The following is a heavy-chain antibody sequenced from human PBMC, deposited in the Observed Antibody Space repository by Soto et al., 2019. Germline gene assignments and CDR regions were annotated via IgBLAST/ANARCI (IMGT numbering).Heavy chain of an antibody. CDR1: GGSFSGYY. J-gene: IGHJ4*02. V-gene: IGHV4-34*01. Sequence: SETLSLTCAVYGGSFSGYYWSWIRQPPGKGLEWIGEINHSGSTNYNPSLKSRVTISVDTSKNQFSLKLSSVTAADTAVYYCAREEGEYCSGGSCPAASPRFDYWGQGTLVTVSS. D-gene: IGHD2-15*01. CDR3: AREEGEYCSGGSCPAASPRFDY. CDR2: INHSGST.